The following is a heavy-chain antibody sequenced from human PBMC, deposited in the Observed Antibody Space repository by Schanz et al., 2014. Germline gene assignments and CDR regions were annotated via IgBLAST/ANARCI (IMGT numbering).Heavy chain of an antibody. V-gene: IGHV3-7*04. CDR1: GFTFSDYW. D-gene: IGHD4-17*01. J-gene: IGHJ3*02. Sequence: EVQLVESGGGLVQPGGSLRLSCTASGFTFSDYWMSWVRQAPGKGPEWVANIKHDGSVKDYVDSVEGRFTISRDNAKNTLYLQMNSLSAEDTAVYYCARKMKLGVYGGKGHDSLDIWGQGTMVTVSS. CDR2: IKHDGSVK. CDR3: ARKMKLGVYGGKGHDSLDI.